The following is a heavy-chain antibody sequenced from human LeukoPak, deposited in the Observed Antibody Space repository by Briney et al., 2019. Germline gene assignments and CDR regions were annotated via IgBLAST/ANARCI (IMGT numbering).Heavy chain of an antibody. V-gene: IGHV3-23*01. CDR3: AKVLRQWTHALVFDY. CDR1: GFTFSRYA. D-gene: IGHD3-16*01. J-gene: IGHJ4*02. CDR2: ISASGGSP. Sequence: GGSLRISFAASGFTFSRYAMSWIRQPPGKGLEWVLAISASGGSPYYVDSVKGRFTISRDNSKNTLYLQMTSLRADDTDVDYCAKVLRQWTHALVFDYWGQGTLVTVSS.